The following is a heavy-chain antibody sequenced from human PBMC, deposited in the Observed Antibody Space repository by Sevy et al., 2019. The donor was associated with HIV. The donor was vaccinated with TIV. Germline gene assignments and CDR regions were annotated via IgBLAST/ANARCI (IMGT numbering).Heavy chain of an antibody. V-gene: IGHV3-48*01. CDR1: GFIFSSYG. CDR3: ARDLSSGWYGVGDY. Sequence: GGSLRLSCAASGFIFSSYGMNWVRQAPGKGLEWISCISSSSSTIYYADSVKGRFTISRDNAKNSLYLQMNSLSAEDTAVYYCARDLSSGWYGVGDYWGQGTLVTVSS. J-gene: IGHJ4*02. D-gene: IGHD6-19*01. CDR2: ISSSSSTI.